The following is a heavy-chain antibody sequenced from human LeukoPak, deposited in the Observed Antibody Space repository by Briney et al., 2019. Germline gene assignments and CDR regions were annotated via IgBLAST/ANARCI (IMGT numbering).Heavy chain of an antibody. Sequence: GGSLRLSCAASGFTFSSYEMNWVRQAPGKGLEWVSYISSSGSIIYYADSVKGRFTVSRDNAKNPLYLQMNSLRAEDTAVYYCASSRAVHYYGMDVWGQGTTVTVSS. J-gene: IGHJ6*02. CDR3: ASSRAVHYYGMDV. V-gene: IGHV3-48*03. D-gene: IGHD6-19*01. CDR1: GFTFSSYE. CDR2: ISSSGSII.